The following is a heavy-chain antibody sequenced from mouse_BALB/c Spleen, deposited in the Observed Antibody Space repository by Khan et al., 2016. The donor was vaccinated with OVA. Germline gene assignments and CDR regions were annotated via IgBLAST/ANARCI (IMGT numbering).Heavy chain of an antibody. CDR3: ARDDHYAMDY. CDR1: GYSITSDYA. Sequence: EVQLVESGPGLVKPSQSLSLTCTVTGYSITSDYAWNWIRQFPGNKLEWMGYISYSGSTSYNPSLKSRISITRDTSKNQFFLQLNSVTTEDTATYYCARDDHYAMDYWGQGTSVTVSS. CDR2: ISYSGST. J-gene: IGHJ4*01. V-gene: IGHV3-2*02. D-gene: IGHD2-3*01.